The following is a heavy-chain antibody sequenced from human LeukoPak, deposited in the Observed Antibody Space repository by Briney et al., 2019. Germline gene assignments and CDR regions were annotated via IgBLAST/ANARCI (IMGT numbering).Heavy chain of an antibody. CDR3: ARVPMVWHISELEWLSITQGPDAFDI. CDR1: GYTFTSYG. Sequence: ASVKVSCKASGYTFTSYGISWVRQAPGQGLEWMGWIGAYNGNTNYAQKLQGRVTMTTDTSTSTAYMELRSLRSDDTAVYYCARVPMVWHISELEWLSITQGPDAFDIWGQGTMVTVSS. CDR2: IGAYNGNT. D-gene: IGHD3-3*01. V-gene: IGHV1-18*01. J-gene: IGHJ3*02.